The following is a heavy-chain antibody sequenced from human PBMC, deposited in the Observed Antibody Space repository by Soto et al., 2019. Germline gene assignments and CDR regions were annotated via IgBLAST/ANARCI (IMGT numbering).Heavy chain of an antibody. D-gene: IGHD4-17*01. V-gene: IGHV4-59*01. Sequence: QVQLQESGPGLVKPSETLSLTCTVSGGSISSYYWSWIRQPPGKGLEWIGYIYYSGSTNYNPSLKSRVTISVDTSKNQFSLKLGSVTAADTAVYYCARVAVTTSDAFDIWGQGTMVTVSS. J-gene: IGHJ3*02. CDR3: ARVAVTTSDAFDI. CDR2: IYYSGST. CDR1: GGSISSYY.